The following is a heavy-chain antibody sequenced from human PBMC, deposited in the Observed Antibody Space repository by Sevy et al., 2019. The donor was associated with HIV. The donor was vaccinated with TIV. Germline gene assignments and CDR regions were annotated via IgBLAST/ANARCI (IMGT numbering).Heavy chain of an antibody. V-gene: IGHV3-48*03. CDR2: ISSSGSTI. Sequence: GGSLRLSCAASGFTFSSYEMNWVHQAPGKGLEWVSYISSSGSTIYYADSVKGRFTISRDNAKNSLYLQMNSLRAEDTAVYYCARDMGYDAFDIWGQGTMVTVSS. D-gene: IGHD1-26*01. CDR1: GFTFSSYE. CDR3: ARDMGYDAFDI. J-gene: IGHJ3*02.